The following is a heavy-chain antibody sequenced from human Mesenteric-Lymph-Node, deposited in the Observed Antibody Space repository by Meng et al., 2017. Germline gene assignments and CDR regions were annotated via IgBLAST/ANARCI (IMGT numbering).Heavy chain of an antibody. Sequence: GGSLRLSCAASGFTFSSYAMHWVRQAPGKGLEWVAVISYDGSNKYYADSVKGRFTISRDNSKNTLYLQMNSLRTEDTALYYCARGEVGARRAYYYGMDVWGQGTTVTVSS. CDR1: GFTFSSYA. D-gene: IGHD1-26*01. CDR3: ARGEVGARRAYYYGMDV. J-gene: IGHJ6*02. V-gene: IGHV3-30*04. CDR2: ISYDGSNK.